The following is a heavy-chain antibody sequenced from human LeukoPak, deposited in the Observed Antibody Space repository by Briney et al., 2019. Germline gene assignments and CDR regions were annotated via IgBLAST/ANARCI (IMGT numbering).Heavy chain of an antibody. D-gene: IGHD3-22*01. CDR2: ISGSGGTT. Sequence: GGSLRLSCAASGFTFSSYAMSWVRQAPGKGLEWVSAISGSGGTTYYADSVKGRFTISRDNSKNTLYLQMNSLRVVDTAVYYCAKDTYDSSGYYYVPLGWWGQGTLVTVSS. V-gene: IGHV3-23*01. J-gene: IGHJ4*02. CDR1: GFTFSSYA. CDR3: AKDTYDSSGYYYVPLGW.